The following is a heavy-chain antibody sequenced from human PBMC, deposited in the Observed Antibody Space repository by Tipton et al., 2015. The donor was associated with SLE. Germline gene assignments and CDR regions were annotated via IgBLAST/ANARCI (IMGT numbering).Heavy chain of an antibody. J-gene: IGHJ6*02. CDR3: ARHHGSGWLYGLDV. CDR1: GDSINSYY. CDR2: IYYREGT. Sequence: TLSLTCTVSGDSINSYYWSWIRQPPGEGLEWIGYIYYREGTNYSPSLKSRLTISLDASKNQLSLKLSSVTAADTAVYYCARHHGSGWLYGLDVWGQGTTVTVSS. D-gene: IGHD6-19*01. V-gene: IGHV4-59*08.